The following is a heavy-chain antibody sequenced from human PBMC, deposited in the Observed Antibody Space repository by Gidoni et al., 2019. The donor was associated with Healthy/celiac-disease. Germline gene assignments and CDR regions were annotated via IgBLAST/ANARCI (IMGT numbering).Heavy chain of an antibody. CDR1: GFTFSSYG. V-gene: IGHV3-30*18. CDR2: ISYDGSNK. Sequence: QVQLVESGGGVVQPGRSLRLSCAASGFTFSSYGRHWVRQAPGKGLEWVAVISYDGSNKYYADSVKGRFTISRDNSKNTLYLQMNSLRAEDTAVYYCAKGPKPSLIVGATDAYFDYWGQGTLVTVSS. J-gene: IGHJ4*02. CDR3: AKGPKPSLIVGATDAYFDY. D-gene: IGHD1-26*01.